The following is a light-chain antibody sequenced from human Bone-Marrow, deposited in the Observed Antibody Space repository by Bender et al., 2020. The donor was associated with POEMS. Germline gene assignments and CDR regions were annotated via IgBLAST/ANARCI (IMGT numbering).Light chain of an antibody. CDR2: EVS. V-gene: IGLV2-8*01. CDR1: SGDVGANNY. CDR3: AAWDAGLSGGV. Sequence: QSALTQPPSASGSPGQSVTISCTGTSGDVGANNYVSWYQQHPGKAPKLMIFEVSKRPSGVPDRFSGSKSGNTASLTVSGLQAEDEADYYCAAWDAGLSGGVFGGGTKLTVL. J-gene: IGLJ3*02.